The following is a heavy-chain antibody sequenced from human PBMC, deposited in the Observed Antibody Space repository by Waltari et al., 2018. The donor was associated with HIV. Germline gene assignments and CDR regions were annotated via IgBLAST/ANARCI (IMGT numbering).Heavy chain of an antibody. CDR3: ATGPDHYCDF. V-gene: IGHV5-51*01. CDR2: IFPGDSNT. CDR1: GYNFGRSW. J-gene: IGHJ4*02. D-gene: IGHD4-4*01. Sequence: EVQLEQSGAEMKQPGESLRISCKASGYNFGRSWISWVRQIPGKGLEWMGIIFPGDSNTRYSPSFRGQVTISADKSINTTFLQWTTLKASDSAIYYCATGPDHYCDFWGQGTQVTVSS.